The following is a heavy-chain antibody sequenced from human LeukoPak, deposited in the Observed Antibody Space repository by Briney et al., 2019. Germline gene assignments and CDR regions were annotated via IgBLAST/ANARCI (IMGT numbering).Heavy chain of an antibody. CDR1: GVTFSRYG. J-gene: IGHJ4*02. D-gene: IGHD3-10*01. V-gene: IGHV3-30*02. CDR2: IRDDGSNR. Sequence: GGSLRLSCGTSGVTFSRYGRHWVRQAPGKGLEWVAFIRDDGSNRYYADSVKGRFTISRDNSKNTLYLQIHSLRAEDTAVYYCAKDSAAPIRITMVRGRWYFDYWGQGTLVTVSS. CDR3: AKDSAAPIRITMVRGRWYFDY.